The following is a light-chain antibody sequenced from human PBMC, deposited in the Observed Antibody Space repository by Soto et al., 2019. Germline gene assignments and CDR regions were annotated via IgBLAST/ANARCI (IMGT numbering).Light chain of an antibody. Sequence: DIQMTQSPSSLSASVGDRVTITCRASQTLSSYLNWYQQKPGKAPKLLIYAASSLQSGIPSRSSVNGAGKDFPLTISILQPEDFATYYCQQSHSIPYTFGQGTKLEIK. CDR3: QQSHSIPYT. J-gene: IGKJ2*01. V-gene: IGKV1-39*01. CDR1: QTLSSY. CDR2: AAS.